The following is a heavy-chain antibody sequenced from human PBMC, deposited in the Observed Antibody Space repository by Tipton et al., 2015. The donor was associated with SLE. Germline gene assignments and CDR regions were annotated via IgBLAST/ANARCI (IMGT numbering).Heavy chain of an antibody. CDR3: ARDRGGSYYFDN. V-gene: IGHV4-39*07. J-gene: IGHJ4*02. Sequence: GSLRLSCTVSGGSISSSAYYWGWIRQPPGKGLEWIGSIYYSGNTFYNPSLKSRVTISIDTSKNQFSLKLSSVTAADTAVYYCARDRGGSYYFDNWGQGTLITVSS. D-gene: IGHD3-16*01. CDR1: GGSISSSAYY. CDR2: IYYSGNT.